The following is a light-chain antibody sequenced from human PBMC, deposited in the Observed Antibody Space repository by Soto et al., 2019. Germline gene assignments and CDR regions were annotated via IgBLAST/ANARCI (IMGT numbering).Light chain of an antibody. Sequence: DIKMTQSPSTLSASVGDRVTITCRASQTISRWLAWYQQTPGRDPKLLIYDASSLESGVPPRFSGSGSGTEFNLTISRLETEDFAVYYCQQRSNWPRTFGQGTKLDIK. CDR2: DAS. V-gene: IGKV1-5*01. J-gene: IGKJ1*01. CDR3: QQRSNWPRT. CDR1: QTISRW.